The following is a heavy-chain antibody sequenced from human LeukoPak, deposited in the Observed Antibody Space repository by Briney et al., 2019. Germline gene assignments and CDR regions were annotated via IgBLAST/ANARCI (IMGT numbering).Heavy chain of an antibody. J-gene: IGHJ6*03. V-gene: IGHV1-46*01. CDR3: ARDQGQEWLRIEIDYYYYMDV. CDR2: INPSGGST. CDR1: GYTFTSYY. Sequence: ASVKVSCKASGYTFTSYYMHWVRRAPGQGLEWMGIINPSGGSTSYAQKFQGRVTMTRDTSISTAYMELSRLRSDDTAVYYCARDQGQEWLRIEIDYYYYMDVWGKGTTVTVSS. D-gene: IGHD5-12*01.